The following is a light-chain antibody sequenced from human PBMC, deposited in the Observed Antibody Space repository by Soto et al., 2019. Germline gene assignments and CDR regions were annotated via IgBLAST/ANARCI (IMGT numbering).Light chain of an antibody. CDR3: QQYNIYSRT. Sequence: DIQMTQSPSTLSASVGDRVTITCRASQSISSWLAWYQQKPGKAPNLLIYKASTLESGVPSRFSGSGSGTEFTLTISSVQPDDFATYYCQQYNIYSRTFGQGTKVEIK. J-gene: IGKJ1*01. CDR1: QSISSW. CDR2: KAS. V-gene: IGKV1-5*03.